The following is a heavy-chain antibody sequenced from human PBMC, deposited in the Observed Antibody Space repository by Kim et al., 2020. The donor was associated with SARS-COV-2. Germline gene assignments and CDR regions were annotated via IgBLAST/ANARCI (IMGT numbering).Heavy chain of an antibody. CDR3: ARDTYYYGSGSSNWFDP. J-gene: IGHJ5*02. V-gene: IGHV3-21*01. Sequence: GGSLRLSCAASGFTFSSYSMNWVRQAPGKGLELVSSISSSSYIYYADSVKGRFTISRDNAKNSLYLQMNSLRAEDTAVYYCARDTYYYGSGSSNWFDPWGQGTLVTVSS. D-gene: IGHD3-10*01. CDR1: GFTFSSYS. CDR2: ISSSSYI.